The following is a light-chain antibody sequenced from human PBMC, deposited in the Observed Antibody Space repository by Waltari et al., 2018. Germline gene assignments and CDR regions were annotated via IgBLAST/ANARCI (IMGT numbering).Light chain of an antibody. CDR3: HSRDLNGDVV. Sequence: SSELTQDPAVSVALRQTVRISCQGDILRTYYGSWCRQRPGQAPELVIYGKNNRPAGNPDRFSASSSGNTASWTITGAQAEDEGDYYGHSRDLNGDVVFGGGTKVTVL. J-gene: IGLJ2*01. CDR1: ILRTYY. CDR2: GKN. V-gene: IGLV3-19*01.